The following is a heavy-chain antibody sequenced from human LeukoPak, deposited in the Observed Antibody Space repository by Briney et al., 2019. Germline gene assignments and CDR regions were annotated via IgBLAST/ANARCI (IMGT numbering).Heavy chain of an antibody. CDR1: GGAISSYY. CDR2: IYYSGST. D-gene: IGHD5-24*01. CDR3: ARARWLPKFDY. Sequence: PSETLSLTCTVSGGAISSYYSSGVPQPPPKGVERIGEIYYSGSTNYNPPLNSRVTISVDTSKNQFSLKLSSVTPADTAVYYCARARWLPKFDYWGQGTLVTVS. V-gene: IGHV4-59*01. J-gene: IGHJ4*02.